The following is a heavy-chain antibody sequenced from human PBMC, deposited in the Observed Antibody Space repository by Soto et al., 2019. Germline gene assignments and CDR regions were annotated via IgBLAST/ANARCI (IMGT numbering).Heavy chain of an antibody. CDR2: ISAYNGNT. D-gene: IGHD1-1*01. J-gene: IGHJ6*02. CDR3: ARDIPGYNCYYYYGMDV. CDR1: GYTFTSYG. Sequence: ASVKVSCKASGYTFTSYGISWVRQAPGQGLEWMGWISAYNGNTNYAQKLQGRVTMTTDTSTSTAYMELRSLRSDDTAVYYCARDIPGYNCYYYYGMDVWGQGTTVTVSS. V-gene: IGHV1-18*01.